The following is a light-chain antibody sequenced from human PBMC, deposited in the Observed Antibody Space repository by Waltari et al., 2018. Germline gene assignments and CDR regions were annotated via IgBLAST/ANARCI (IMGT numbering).Light chain of an antibody. CDR2: GNN. CDR1: GSNIGAGYA. V-gene: IGLV1-40*01. CDR3: QSYDRSLSVV. J-gene: IGLJ2*01. Sequence: QSALTQPPSVSGAPGQRVTISCTGSGSNIGAGYAVHWYQQFPGTVPKLLLPGNNNRPSGVPDRFSASKTGTSASLAITGLQAEDEADYYCQSYDRSLSVVFGGGTKLTVL.